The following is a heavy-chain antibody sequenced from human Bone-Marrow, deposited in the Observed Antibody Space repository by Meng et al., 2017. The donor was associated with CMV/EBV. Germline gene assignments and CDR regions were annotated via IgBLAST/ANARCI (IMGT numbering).Heavy chain of an antibody. J-gene: IGHJ4*02. Sequence: DSVKVYCKASGYTFTGYYMHWVRQAPGQGLEWMGWINPNSGGTNYAQKLQGRVTMTTDTSTSTAYMEVRSLRSDDTAVYYCATFTYYYDSSGYYYPDYFDYCGQGTLVTVSS. V-gene: IGHV1-2*02. CDR1: GYTFTGYY. CDR2: INPNSGGT. D-gene: IGHD3-22*01. CDR3: ATFTYYYDSSGYYYPDYFDY.